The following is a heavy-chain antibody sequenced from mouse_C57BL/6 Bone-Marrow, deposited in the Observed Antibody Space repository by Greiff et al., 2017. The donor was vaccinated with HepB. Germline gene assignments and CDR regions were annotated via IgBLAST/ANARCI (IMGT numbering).Heavy chain of an antibody. CDR2: ILPGSGST. CDR1: GYTFTSYW. Sequence: QVQLQQPGAELVKPGASVKLSCKASGYTFTSYWMQWVKQRPGHGLEWIGEILPGSGSTNYNEKFKGKATFTADTSSNTAYMQLSSLTTEDSAIYYCARSPYYGSFPDYWGQGTTLTVSS. V-gene: IGHV1-9*01. J-gene: IGHJ2*01. D-gene: IGHD1-1*01. CDR3: ARSPYYGSFPDY.